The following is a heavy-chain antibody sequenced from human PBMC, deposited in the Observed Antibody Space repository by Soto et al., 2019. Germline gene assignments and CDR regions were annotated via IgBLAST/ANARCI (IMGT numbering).Heavy chain of an antibody. V-gene: IGHV3-23*01. D-gene: IGHD3-16*01. CDR2: FRSSGDGGTT. J-gene: IGHJ3*02. CDR1: GFTFSSYS. Sequence: GGSLRLSCAASGFTFSSYSMSWVRQAPGKGLEWVSGFRSSGDGGTTYYADSVKGRFTISRDNSNNTLSLQMHILRVEDTAVYFCAKGGYYSLFDIWGQGTMVTVSS. CDR3: AKGGYYSLFDI.